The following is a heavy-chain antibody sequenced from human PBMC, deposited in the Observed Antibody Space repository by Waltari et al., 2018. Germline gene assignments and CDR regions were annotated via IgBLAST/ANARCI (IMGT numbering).Heavy chain of an antibody. CDR2: MNGDGSST. CDR3: MRGRGYTRSDYYSGMDV. V-gene: IGHV3-74*01. CDR1: GFLFSTHW. D-gene: IGHD1-1*01. J-gene: IGHJ6*02. Sequence: EVQLVESGGGSVQPGGSLRLSCAASGFLFSTHWLHWVRQGPGEGLVCVSRMNGDGSSTTYADSVQGRFTTTRDNAQNSLSLQMNSLRVEDTAVYFCMRGRGYTRSDYYSGMDVWGHGTTVTVS.